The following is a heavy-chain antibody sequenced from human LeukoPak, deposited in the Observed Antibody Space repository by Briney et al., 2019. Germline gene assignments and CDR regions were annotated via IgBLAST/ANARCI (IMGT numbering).Heavy chain of an antibody. CDR1: GFTFNTNA. V-gene: IGHV3-23*01. J-gene: IGHJ4*02. D-gene: IGHD5-12*01. Sequence: GGCLRLSCPASGFTFNTNAMSWVRQAPGKGLEWVSAIYTRTGDTYYADSVKGRFTISRDNSKSTLYLQADSLRAEDTAVYYCAKCGNSGCHLIDYWGQGTLVTVSS. CDR3: AKCGNSGCHLIDY. CDR2: IYTRTGDT.